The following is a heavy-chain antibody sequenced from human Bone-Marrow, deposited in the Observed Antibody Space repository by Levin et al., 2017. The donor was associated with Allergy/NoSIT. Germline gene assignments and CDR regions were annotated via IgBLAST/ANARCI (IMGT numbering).Heavy chain of an antibody. CDR1: GDSISNNNYY. CDR2: NYYIGSA. V-gene: IGHV4-39*02. CDR3: AREWREFDH. Sequence: SETLSLTCSVSGDSISNNNYYWGWIRQPPGKEPEWIGNNYYIGSAYYNPSLKSRVTISVDRSKNHFSLKLTSVTAADTAIYYCAREWREFDHWGHGILVTVSS. J-gene: IGHJ4*01. D-gene: IGHD3-3*01.